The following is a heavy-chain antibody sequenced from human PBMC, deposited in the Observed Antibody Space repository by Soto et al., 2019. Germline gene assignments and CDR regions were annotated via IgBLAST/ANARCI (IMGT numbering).Heavy chain of an antibody. V-gene: IGHV1-69*13. CDR2: IIPIFGTA. Sequence: ASVKVSCKASGGTFSSYDISWVRQAPGQGLEWMRGIIPIFGTANYTQKFQGRVTITADESTSTAYLELSSLRSEDTAVYYGAGGCVSTGWYVFDYWGQGTLVTVSS. D-gene: IGHD6-19*01. CDR3: AGGCVSTGWYVFDY. CDR1: GGTFSSYD. J-gene: IGHJ4*02.